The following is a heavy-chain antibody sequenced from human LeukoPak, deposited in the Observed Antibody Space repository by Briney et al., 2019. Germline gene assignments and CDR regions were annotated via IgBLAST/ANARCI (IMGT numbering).Heavy chain of an antibody. CDR1: GFTFSSYW. CDR2: IKQDGSDK. J-gene: IGHJ3*02. D-gene: IGHD2-21*01. Sequence: GGSLRLSCAASGFTFSSYWTSWVRRAPGKGLQWVANIKQDGSDKYYVDSVKGQFTISRDNAKNSLNLQMSSLRAEDTAVYYCAREGLWVGPDSGKTRHPYWEIWGQGTMVTVSS. CDR3: AREGLWVGPDSGKTRHPYWEI. V-gene: IGHV3-7*04.